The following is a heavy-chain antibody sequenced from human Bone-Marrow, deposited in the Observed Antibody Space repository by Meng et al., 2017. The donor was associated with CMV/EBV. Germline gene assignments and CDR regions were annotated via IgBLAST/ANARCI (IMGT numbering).Heavy chain of an antibody. D-gene: IGHD5-18*01. CDR1: GFTFSSYA. J-gene: IGHJ6*04. V-gene: IGHV3-30-3*01. CDR3: ASVDTATHDYYYYGMDV. CDR2: ISYDGSNK. Sequence: GESLKISCAASGFTFSSYAMHWVRQAPGKGLEWVAVISYDGSNKYYADSVKGRFTISRDNSKNTLYLQMNSLRAEDTAVYYCASVDTATHDYYYYGMDVWGEGTTVTVSS.